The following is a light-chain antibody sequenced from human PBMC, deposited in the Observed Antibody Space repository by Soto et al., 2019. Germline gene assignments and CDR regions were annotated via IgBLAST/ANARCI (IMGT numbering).Light chain of an antibody. CDR1: SSNIGNNY. CDR3: GTWDSSLSAGV. V-gene: IGLV1-51*01. CDR2: DSN. J-gene: IGLJ3*02. Sequence: QAVLTQPPSVSAAPGQKVTISCSGSSSNIGNNYVSWYQHFPGTAPKVLIYDSNKRPSGIPDRFSGSKSGTSATLDITGLQNGDEADYYCGTWDSSLSAGVFGGGTKLTVL.